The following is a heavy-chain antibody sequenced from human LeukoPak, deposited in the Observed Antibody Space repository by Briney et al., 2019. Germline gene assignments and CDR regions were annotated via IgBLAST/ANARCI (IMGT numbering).Heavy chain of an antibody. CDR1: GYTFTSYG. J-gene: IGHJ6*03. Sequence: GASVKVSCKASGYTFTSYGISWVRQAPGQGLEWMGLISAYNGNTNYAQKLQGRVTMTTDTSTSTAYMELRSLRSDDTAVYYCARDRLGIFKDYYYYYMDVWGKGTTVTVSS. D-gene: IGHD7-27*01. CDR2: ISAYNGNT. CDR3: ARDRLGIFKDYYYYYMDV. V-gene: IGHV1-18*01.